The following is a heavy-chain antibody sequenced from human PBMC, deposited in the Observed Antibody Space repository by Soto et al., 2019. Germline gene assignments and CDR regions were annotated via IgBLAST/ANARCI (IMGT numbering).Heavy chain of an antibody. CDR1: GASISGFY. CDR2: IYATGPT. CDR3: VRDGTKTLRDWFDP. D-gene: IGHD1-1*01. V-gene: IGHV4-4*07. J-gene: IGHJ5*02. Sequence: SETLSLTCTVSGASISGFYWSWIRKSAGKGLEWIGRIYATGPTDYNPSLKSRVMMSVDTSKKQFSLKLRSVTAADTAVYYCVRDGTKTLRDWFDPWGQGISVTVSS.